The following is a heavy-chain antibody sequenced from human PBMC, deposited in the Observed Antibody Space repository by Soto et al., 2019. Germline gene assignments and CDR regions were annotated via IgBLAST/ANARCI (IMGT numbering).Heavy chain of an antibody. CDR2: ISSSSSYI. CDR3: ASSPSYYDILTGYYPADY. V-gene: IGHV3-21*01. Sequence: GGSLRLSCAASGFTFSSYSMNWVRQAPGKGLEWVSSISSSSSYIYYADSVKGRFTISRDNAKNSLYLQMNSLRAEDTAVYYCASSPSYYDILTGYYPADYWGQGTLVTVSS. D-gene: IGHD3-9*01. CDR1: GFTFSSYS. J-gene: IGHJ4*02.